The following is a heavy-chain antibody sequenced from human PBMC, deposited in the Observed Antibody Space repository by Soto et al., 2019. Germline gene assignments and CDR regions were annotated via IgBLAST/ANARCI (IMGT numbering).Heavy chain of an antibody. CDR2: IKSSGDIT. V-gene: IGHV1-46*01. J-gene: IGHJ4*02. D-gene: IGHD7-27*01. Sequence: QVQLVQSGAEVTKPGASVKISCKTSGYTFSTYHMHWVRLAPGQGLEWVGIIKSSGDITLYAQKFQGRVTMSKDTSTSTVYMEVSSLRSEDTAVYYCAREPPNTCLFDCWGQGTQVTVSS. CDR3: AREPPNTCLFDC. CDR1: GYTFSTYH.